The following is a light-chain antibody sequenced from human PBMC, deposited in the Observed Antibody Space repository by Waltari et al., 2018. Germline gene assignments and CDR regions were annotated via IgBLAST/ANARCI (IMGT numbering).Light chain of an antibody. CDR1: SSTIGSDY. CDR3: ATWDDSLSGWV. J-gene: IGLJ3*02. V-gene: IGLV1-47*01. Sequence: QSVLTQPPSASGHPGQRVTISCSGSSSTIGSDYVSWFQHLPGTAPKLLIYKNEQRPAVVPDRFSGSKSGTSASLAISGLRSEDEAGYYCATWDDSLSGWVFGGGTKLTVL. CDR2: KNE.